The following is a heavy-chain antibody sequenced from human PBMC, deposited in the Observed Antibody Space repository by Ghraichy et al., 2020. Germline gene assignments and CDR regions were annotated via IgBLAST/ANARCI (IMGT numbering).Heavy chain of an antibody. CDR1: GFTFSSYV. J-gene: IGHJ3*02. V-gene: IGHV3-23*01. Sequence: GRSLRLSCAASGFTFSSYVMSWVRQAPGKGLEWVSAISGSGGSTYYADSVKGRFTISRDNSKNTLYLQMNSLRAEDTAVYYCAKDPDPRRTTVPTINAFDMWGQGTMVTVSS. CDR3: AKDPDPRRTTVPTINAFDM. D-gene: IGHD5-12*01. CDR2: ISGSGGST.